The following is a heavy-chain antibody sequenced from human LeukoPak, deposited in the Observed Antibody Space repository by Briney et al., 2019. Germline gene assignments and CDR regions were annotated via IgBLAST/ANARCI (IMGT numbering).Heavy chain of an antibody. CDR1: GGSISRSGCY. V-gene: IGHV4-39*01. CDR2: SDYTGSK. D-gene: IGHD4-17*01. Sequence: SQTLSLTCTVSGGSISRSGCYWAWIRQPPGKGLEWIASSDYTGSKTYNPSLKSRVTVSVDTSKNQFFLKLTSVTAADTAVYYCAKDFGDFRTDYWGQGTLVTVSS. J-gene: IGHJ4*02. CDR3: AKDFGDFRTDY.